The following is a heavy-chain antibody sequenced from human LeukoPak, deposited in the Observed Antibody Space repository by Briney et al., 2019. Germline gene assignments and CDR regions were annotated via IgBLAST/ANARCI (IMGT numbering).Heavy chain of an antibody. D-gene: IGHD5-18*01. V-gene: IGHV1-69*13. CDR2: IIPVFGTA. Sequence: GASVKVSCTASGGIFRNYAINWVRQAPGQGLEWMGGIIPVFGTASYAQKFQGRVTITADEYTSTVYMELTNLRSEDTAVYYCAKGGGGYNYGYLYYFDYWGQGTLVTVSS. J-gene: IGHJ4*02. CDR3: AKGGGGYNYGYLYYFDY. CDR1: GGIFRNYA.